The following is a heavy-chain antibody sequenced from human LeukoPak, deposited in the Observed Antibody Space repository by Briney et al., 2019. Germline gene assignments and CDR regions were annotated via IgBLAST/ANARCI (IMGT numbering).Heavy chain of an antibody. D-gene: IGHD5-18*01. CDR3: ARGGGYSYGSFDY. J-gene: IGHJ4*02. CDR2: INRDGGST. CDR1: GFSFNDYT. Sequence: GGSLRLSCAASGFSFNDYTMHWVRQAPGKGLVWVSRINRDGGSTSYADSVKGRFTISRDNAKNTLYLQMNSLRAEDTAVYYCARGGGYSYGSFDYWGQGTLVTVSS. V-gene: IGHV3-74*01.